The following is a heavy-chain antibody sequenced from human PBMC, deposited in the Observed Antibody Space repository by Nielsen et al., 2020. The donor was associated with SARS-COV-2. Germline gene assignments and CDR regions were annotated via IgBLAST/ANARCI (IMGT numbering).Heavy chain of an antibody. V-gene: IGHV1-3*01. CDR3: ATGYSSGWYSPDAFDI. D-gene: IGHD6-19*01. CDR1: GYSFTSYA. J-gene: IGHJ3*02. CDR2: INAGNGNT. Sequence: VKVSCKASGYSFTSYAMHWVWQAPGQRLEWMGWINAGNGNTKYSQKFQGRVTITRDTSASTAYMELSSLRSEDTAVYYCATGYSSGWYSPDAFDIWGQGTMVTVSS.